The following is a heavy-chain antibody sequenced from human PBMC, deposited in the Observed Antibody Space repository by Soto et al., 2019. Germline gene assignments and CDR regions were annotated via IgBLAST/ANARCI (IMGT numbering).Heavy chain of an antibody. CDR3: ARDIPSSGGYDNWLDP. V-gene: IGHV4-30-4*01. Sequence: QVQLQESGPGLVKPSETLSLTCTVSGGSISRDDYYWSWIRQPPGKGLEWIGYIYHSGTPYYNPSLKSRITMSADTSKNQFSLSLTSVTAADTAVYFCARDIPSSGGYDNWLDPWGQGTLVTVSS. CDR1: GGSISRDDYY. CDR2: IYHSGTP. J-gene: IGHJ5*02. D-gene: IGHD5-12*01.